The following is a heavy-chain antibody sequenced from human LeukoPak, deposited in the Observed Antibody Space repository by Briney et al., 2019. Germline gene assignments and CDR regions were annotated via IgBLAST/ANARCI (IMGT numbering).Heavy chain of an antibody. J-gene: IGHJ6*02. CDR1: EFTFSSYW. CDR3: ARESQRWYGDYVYYYYGMDV. D-gene: IGHD4-17*01. V-gene: IGHV3-7*01. CDR2: IKQDGSEK. Sequence: PGGSLRLSCAASEFTFSSYWMSWVRQAPGKGLEWVANIKQDGSEKYYVDSVKGRFTISRDNAKNSLYLQMNSLRAEDTAVYYCARESQRWYGDYVYYYYGMDVWGQGTTVTVSS.